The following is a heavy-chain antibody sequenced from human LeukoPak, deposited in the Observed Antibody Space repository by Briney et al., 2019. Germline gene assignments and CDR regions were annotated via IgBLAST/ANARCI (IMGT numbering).Heavy chain of an antibody. CDR3: ARGEGITGTNAWFDP. CDR1: GGSFSGYY. J-gene: IGHJ5*02. CDR2: IYYSGST. D-gene: IGHD1-7*01. Sequence: PSETLSLTCAVYGGSFSGYYWSWIRQPPGKGLEWIGYIYYSGSTNYNPSLKSRVTISVDTSKNQFSLKLSSVTAADTAVYYCARGEGITGTNAWFDPWGQGTLVTVSS. V-gene: IGHV4-59*01.